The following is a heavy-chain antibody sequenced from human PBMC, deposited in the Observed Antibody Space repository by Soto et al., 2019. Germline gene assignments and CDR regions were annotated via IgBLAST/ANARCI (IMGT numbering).Heavy chain of an antibody. J-gene: IGHJ4*02. CDR2: IYWDDDK. V-gene: IGHV2-5*02. CDR1: GFSLSTSGVG. CDR3: AHRRPYSSSWNWGIFAY. Sequence: SGPTLVNPTQTLTLTCTFSGFSLSTSGVGVDWIRQPPEKALEWLALIYWDDDKRYNPSLNSRLTITKDTSKNQVVLTMTYMDPVDTATYYCAHRRPYSSSWNWGIFAYWGPGTQVTVSS. D-gene: IGHD6-13*01.